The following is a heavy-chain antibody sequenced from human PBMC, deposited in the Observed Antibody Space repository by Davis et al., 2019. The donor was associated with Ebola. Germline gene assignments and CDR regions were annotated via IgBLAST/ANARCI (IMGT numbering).Heavy chain of an antibody. CDR1: GGSISSSSYY. CDR3: ARAPIAGAGTRWGTRWFDP. V-gene: IGHV4-39*07. Sequence: PSETLSLTCTVSGGSISSSSYYWGWIRQPPGKGLEWIGTINYSGSTYYNPSLKSRVTISVDPSKNQFSLKLSSVTAADTAVYYCARAPIAGAGTRWGTRWFDPWGQGTLVTVSS. D-gene: IGHD6-13*01. J-gene: IGHJ5*02. CDR2: INYSGST.